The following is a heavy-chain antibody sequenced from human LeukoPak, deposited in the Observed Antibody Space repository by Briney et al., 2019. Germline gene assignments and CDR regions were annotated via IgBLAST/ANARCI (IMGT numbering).Heavy chain of an antibody. D-gene: IGHD1-26*01. Sequence: PSQTLSLPCTVSGGSISSGDYYWRWIRQPPGKGLEWIGYIYYSGSTYYNPSLKSRVTISVDTCKNQFSLKLSSVTAADTAVYYCARWSIVGAYDLFDYWGQGTLVTVSS. CDR3: ARWSIVGAYDLFDY. V-gene: IGHV4-30-4*08. J-gene: IGHJ4*02. CDR1: GGSISSGDYY. CDR2: IYYSGST.